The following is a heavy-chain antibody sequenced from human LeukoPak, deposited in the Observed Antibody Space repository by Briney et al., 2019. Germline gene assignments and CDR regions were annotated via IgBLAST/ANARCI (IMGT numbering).Heavy chain of an antibody. CDR2: INHSGST. CDR1: GGSFSGYY. V-gene: IGHV4-34*01. J-gene: IGHJ5*02. Sequence: SETLSLTCAVYGGSFSGYYWSWIRQPPGKGLEWIGEINHSGSTNYNPSLKSRVTISVDTSKNQFSLKLCSVTAADTAVYYCARDPTFSSGLNWFDPWGQGTLVTVSS. CDR3: ARDPTFSSGLNWFDP. D-gene: IGHD6-19*01.